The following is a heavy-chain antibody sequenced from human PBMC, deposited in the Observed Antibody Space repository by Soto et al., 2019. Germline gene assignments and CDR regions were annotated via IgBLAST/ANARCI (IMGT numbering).Heavy chain of an antibody. V-gene: IGHV1-2*02. CDR3: ARDGVTIFGVTFYGMDV. Sequence: ASVKVSCKASGYTFTGYYMHWVRQAPGQGLEWMGWINPNSGGTNYAQKFQGRVTMTRDTSISTAYMELSRLRSDDTAVYYCARDGVTIFGVTFYGMDVWGQGTTVTVSS. D-gene: IGHD3-3*01. CDR1: GYTFTGYY. CDR2: INPNSGGT. J-gene: IGHJ6*02.